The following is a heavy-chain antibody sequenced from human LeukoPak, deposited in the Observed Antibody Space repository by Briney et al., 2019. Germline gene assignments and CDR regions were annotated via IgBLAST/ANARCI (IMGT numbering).Heavy chain of an antibody. CDR3: ATYRQVLLPFES. V-gene: IGHV3-23*01. D-gene: IGHD2-8*02. Sequence: GGSLRLSCAASGFTFSTYGMIWVRQPPGKGLEWVSSIFPSGGEIHYADSVRGRFTISRDNSKSTLSLQMNSLRAEDTAIYYCATYRQVLLPFESWGQGTLVTVSS. J-gene: IGHJ4*02. CDR1: GFTFSTYG. CDR2: IFPSGGEI.